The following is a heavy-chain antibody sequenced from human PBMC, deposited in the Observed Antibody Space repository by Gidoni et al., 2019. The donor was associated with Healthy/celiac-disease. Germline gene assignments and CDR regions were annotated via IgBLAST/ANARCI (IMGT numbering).Heavy chain of an antibody. CDR2: IRTKANSYAT. Sequence: EAQLVEPGGGLVQPGGSLKFFCAASGFTFSGSAMHWVRQASGKGLGWVGRIRTKANSYATAYAASVKGRFTISRDDSKNTAYLQMNSLKTEDTAVYYCTRGGSNYWFDSWGQGTLVTVSS. J-gene: IGHJ5*01. D-gene: IGHD1-26*01. CDR3: TRGGSNYWFDS. V-gene: IGHV3-73*01. CDR1: GFTFSGSA.